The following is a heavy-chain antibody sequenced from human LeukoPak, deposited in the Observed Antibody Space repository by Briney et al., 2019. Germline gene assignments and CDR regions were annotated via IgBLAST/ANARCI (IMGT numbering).Heavy chain of an antibody. CDR1: GFTFSSYA. V-gene: IGHV3-30*04. Sequence: GGSLRLSCVASGFTFSSYAMHWVRHAPGKGLEWVAVISYDGSNKYYADSVKGRFTISRDNSKNTLYLQMNSLRAEDTAVYYCARAGYSYGTRYFDYWGQGTLVTVSS. D-gene: IGHD5-18*01. J-gene: IGHJ4*02. CDR2: ISYDGSNK. CDR3: ARAGYSYGTRYFDY.